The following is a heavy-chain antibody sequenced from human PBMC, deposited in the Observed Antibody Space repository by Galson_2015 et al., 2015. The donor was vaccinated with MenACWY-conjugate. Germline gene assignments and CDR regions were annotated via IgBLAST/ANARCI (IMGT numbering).Heavy chain of an antibody. Sequence: SLRLSCAASGFTFSSYGMHWVRQAPGKGLEWVAVISYDGSNKYYADSVKGRFTISRDNSKNTLYLQMNSLRAEDTAVYYCAKDSRTSIAATYYFDYWGQGTLVTVSS. CDR1: GFTFSSYG. CDR3: AKDSRTSIAATYYFDY. J-gene: IGHJ4*02. V-gene: IGHV3-30*18. CDR2: ISYDGSNK. D-gene: IGHD6-25*01.